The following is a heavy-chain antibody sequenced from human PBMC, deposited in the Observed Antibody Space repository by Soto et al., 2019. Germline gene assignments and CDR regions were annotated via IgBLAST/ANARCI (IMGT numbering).Heavy chain of an antibody. CDR1: GFTFSGSA. D-gene: IGHD3-3*01. V-gene: IGHV3-73*02. J-gene: IGHJ4*02. CDR3: TSPRNYDWDDY. Sequence: EVQLVESGGGLVQPGGSLKLSCAASGFTFSGSAMHWVRQASGKGLEWVGRIRSKANSYATAYAASVKGRFTISRDDSKNTAYLQMNSLKTEDTAVYYCTSPRNYDWDDYWGQGTLVTVSS. CDR2: IRSKANSYAT.